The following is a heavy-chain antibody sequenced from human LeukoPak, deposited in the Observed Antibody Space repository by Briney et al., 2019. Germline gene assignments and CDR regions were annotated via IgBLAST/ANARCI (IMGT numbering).Heavy chain of an antibody. Sequence: PGGSLRLSCAASGFTFSSYEMNWVRQAPGKGLEWVSYISSSGSTIYYADSVKGRFTISRDNAKNSLYLQMNSLRAEDTALYYCARSTRTAAGTGGYWGQGTLVTVSS. J-gene: IGHJ4*02. CDR1: GFTFSSYE. CDR3: ARSTRTAAGTGGY. V-gene: IGHV3-48*03. CDR2: ISSSGSTI. D-gene: IGHD6-13*01.